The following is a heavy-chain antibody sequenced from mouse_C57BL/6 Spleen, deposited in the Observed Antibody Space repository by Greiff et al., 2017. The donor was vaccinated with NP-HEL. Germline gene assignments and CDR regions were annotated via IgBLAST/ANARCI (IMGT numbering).Heavy chain of an antibody. J-gene: IGHJ1*03. CDR3: ARDYGSSFPNWYFDV. CDR2: IYPRSGNT. CDR1: GYTFTSYG. D-gene: IGHD1-1*01. Sequence: QVQLQQSGAELARPGASVKLSCKASGYTFTSYGISWVKQRTGQGLEWIGEIYPRSGNTYYNEKFKGKATLTADKSSSTAYMELRSLTSEDSAVYFCARDYGSSFPNWYFDVWGTGTTVTVSS. V-gene: IGHV1-81*01.